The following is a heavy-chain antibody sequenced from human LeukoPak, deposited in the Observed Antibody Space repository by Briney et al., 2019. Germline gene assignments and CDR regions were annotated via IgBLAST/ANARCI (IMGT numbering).Heavy chain of an antibody. J-gene: IGHJ4*02. Sequence: GRSLRLSCAASGFTFSSYAIHWVRQAPGKGLEWVAVISYDGSNKYYADSVKGRFTISRDNSKNTLYLQMNSLRAEDTAVYYCAKALGIRYFDWFWGQGTLVTVSS. CDR3: AKALGIRYFDWF. CDR1: GFTFSSYA. CDR2: ISYDGSNK. V-gene: IGHV3-30-3*01. D-gene: IGHD3-9*01.